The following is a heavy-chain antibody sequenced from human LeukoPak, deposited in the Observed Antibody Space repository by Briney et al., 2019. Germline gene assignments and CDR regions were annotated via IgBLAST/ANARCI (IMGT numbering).Heavy chain of an antibody. CDR3: ARRRGYMDV. D-gene: IGHD5-12*01. CDR1: KFTFSSYA. J-gene: IGHJ6*03. CDR2: ISGSGGST. V-gene: IGHV3-23*01. Sequence: PGGSLRLSCAASKFTFSSYAVSWVRQAPGKGLEWVSAISGSGGSTYYADSVKGRFTISRDNAKNSLYLQMNSLRAEDTAVYYCARRRGYMDVWGKGTTVTVSS.